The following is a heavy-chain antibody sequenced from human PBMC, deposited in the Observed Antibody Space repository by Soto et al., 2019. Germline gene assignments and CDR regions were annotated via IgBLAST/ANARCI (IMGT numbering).Heavy chain of an antibody. J-gene: IGHJ4*02. CDR2: ISYDGSNK. V-gene: IGHV3-30-3*01. CDR3: AREDIVVVVAATGPDYYFDY. D-gene: IGHD2-15*01. Sequence: VAVISYDGSNKYYADSVKGRFTISRDNSKNTLYLQMNSLRAEDTAVYYCAREDIVVVVAATGPDYYFDYWGQGTLVTVSS.